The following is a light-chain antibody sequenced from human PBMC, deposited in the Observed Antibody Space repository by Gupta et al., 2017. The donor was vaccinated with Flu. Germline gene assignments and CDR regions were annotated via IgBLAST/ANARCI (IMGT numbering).Light chain of an antibody. CDR2: AAS. CDR3: QQYDIYPIT. J-gene: IGKJ5*01. CDR1: QGISTW. Sequence: DIQMTQSPSSLSASVGDRVTITCRASQGISTWLAWYQQIPGKAPKSLIYAASNLQSGVPSRFSGGGSGTDFTLTISSLQPEDFATYYCQQYDIYPITFGQGTRLEN. V-gene: IGKV1D-16*01.